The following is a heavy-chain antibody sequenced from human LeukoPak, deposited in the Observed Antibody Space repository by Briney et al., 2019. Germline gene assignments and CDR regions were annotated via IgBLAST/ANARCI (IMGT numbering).Heavy chain of an antibody. V-gene: IGHV4-4*02. CDR2: VNLQGST. CDR1: GGSITNTTY. J-gene: IGHJ4*02. Sequence: SETLSLTCGASGGSITNTTYWTWVRQPPGKVLEWIGEVNLQGSTNYNPSLMGRVAISVDTSENHISLQLTSVTAADTAVYYCARGYSSGWYIPLHYWGQGTLVTVSS. D-gene: IGHD6-19*01. CDR3: ARGYSSGWYIPLHY.